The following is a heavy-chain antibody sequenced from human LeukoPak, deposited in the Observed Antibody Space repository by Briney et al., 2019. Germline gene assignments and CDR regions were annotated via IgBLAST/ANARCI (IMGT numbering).Heavy chain of an antibody. CDR1: GASISSYY. D-gene: IGHD5-18*01. Sequence: SETLSLTCTVSGASISSYYWTWIRQPPGKGLEWLGYIYYSGSTNYNPSLKSRVTISVDTSKNQFSLKLSSVTAADTAVYYCARLLVDTAPFQHWGQGTLVTVSP. CDR3: ARLLVDTAPFQH. J-gene: IGHJ1*01. CDR2: IYYSGST. V-gene: IGHV4-59*01.